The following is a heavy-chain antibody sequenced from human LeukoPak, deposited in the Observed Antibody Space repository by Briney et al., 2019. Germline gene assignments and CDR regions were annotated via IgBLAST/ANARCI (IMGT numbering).Heavy chain of an antibody. CDR1: GFTFSSYA. CDR2: ISGSGGST. CDR3: AKDQVIAAAGTRKPIDY. Sequence: GGSLRPSCAASGFTFSSYAMSWVRQAPGKGLEWVSAISGSGGSTYYADSVKGRFTISRDNSKNTLYLQMNSLRAEDTAVYYCAKDQVIAAAGTRKPIDYWGQGTLVTVSS. D-gene: IGHD6-13*01. V-gene: IGHV3-23*01. J-gene: IGHJ4*02.